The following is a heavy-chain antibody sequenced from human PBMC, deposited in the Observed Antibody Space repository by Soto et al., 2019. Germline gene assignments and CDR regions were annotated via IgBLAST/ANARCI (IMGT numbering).Heavy chain of an antibody. V-gene: IGHV4-59*01. CDR2: IYYSGST. CDR3: ARLTAVAGIHFDY. Sequence: SETLSLTCTVSGGSISSYYWSWIRQPPGKGLEWIGYIYYSGSTNYNPSLKSRVTISVDTSKNQFSLKLSSVTAADTAVYYCARLTAVAGIHFDYWGQGTLVTVSS. D-gene: IGHD6-19*01. J-gene: IGHJ4*02. CDR1: GGSISSYY.